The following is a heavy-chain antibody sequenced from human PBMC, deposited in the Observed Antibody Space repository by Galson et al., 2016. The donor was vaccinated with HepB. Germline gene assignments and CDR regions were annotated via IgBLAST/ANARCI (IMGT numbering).Heavy chain of an antibody. V-gene: IGHV4-61*02. J-gene: IGHJ4*02. CDR2: IYNRGPT. D-gene: IGHD6-25*01. Sequence: TLSLTCAVSGDSISSGSHYWSWIRQSAGKGLEWVGRIYNRGPTGTNFNPSLKSRVTISVDTSKNQFSLQLSSMTAADTAVYYCARGRIAAVNWGQGTLVTVSS. CDR1: GDSISSGSHY. CDR3: ARGRIAAVN.